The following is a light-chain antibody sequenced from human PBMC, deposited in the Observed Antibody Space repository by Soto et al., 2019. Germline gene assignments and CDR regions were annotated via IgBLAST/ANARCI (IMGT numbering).Light chain of an antibody. CDR3: QQYNNWPTWT. Sequence: EIGMTQSPATLSGSPGESATLSCRASHSVSRNLAWYQQRPGQAPRLLIYGASTRATDIPPRFSGSGSGTEFPLTISSLQSEDVALYYCQQYNNWPTWTFGHGTKVE. CDR1: HSVSRN. CDR2: GAS. V-gene: IGKV3-15*01. J-gene: IGKJ1*01.